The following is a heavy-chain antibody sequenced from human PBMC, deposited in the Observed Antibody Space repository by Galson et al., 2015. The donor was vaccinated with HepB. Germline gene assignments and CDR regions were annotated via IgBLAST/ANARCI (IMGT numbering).Heavy chain of an antibody. CDR3: AKETKGGAFDI. CDR1: GFILTNYG. D-gene: IGHD2-8*01. CDR2: ISGSGGST. V-gene: IGHV3-23*01. J-gene: IGHJ3*02. Sequence: SLRLSCAASGFILTNYGMHWVRQAPGKGLEWVSAISGSGGSTYYADSVKGRFTISRDNSKNTLYLQMNSLRAEDTAVYYCAKETKGGAFDIWGQGTMVTVSS.